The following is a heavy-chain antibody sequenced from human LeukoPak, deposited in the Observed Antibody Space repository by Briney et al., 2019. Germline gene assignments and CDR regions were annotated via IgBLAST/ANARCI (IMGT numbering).Heavy chain of an antibody. Sequence: SQTLSLTCAVSGGSISGGGYSWSWIRQPPGKGLEWIGYIYHTGSTYYNPSLKSRVSISVDRSKKQFSLKLSSVTAADTAAYYCARDLHYYDTSGHYYYGMDVWGQGTTVTVSS. J-gene: IGHJ6*02. CDR1: GGSISGGGYS. CDR2: IYHTGST. V-gene: IGHV4-30-2*01. D-gene: IGHD3-22*01. CDR3: ARDLHYYDTSGHYYYGMDV.